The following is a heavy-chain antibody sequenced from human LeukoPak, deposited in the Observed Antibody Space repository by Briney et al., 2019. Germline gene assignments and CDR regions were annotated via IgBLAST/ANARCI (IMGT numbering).Heavy chain of an antibody. J-gene: IGHJ4*02. CDR3: ARGYVDIVATISSYFDY. V-gene: IGHV3-33*01. CDR1: GFTFSSYG. CDR2: IWYDGSNK. Sequence: PGGSLRLSCAASGFTFSSYGMHWVRQAPGKGLEWVAVIWYDGSNKYYADSVKGRFTISRDNSKNTLYLQMNSLRAEDTAVYYCARGYVDIVATISSYFDYWGQGTLVTVSS. D-gene: IGHD5-12*01.